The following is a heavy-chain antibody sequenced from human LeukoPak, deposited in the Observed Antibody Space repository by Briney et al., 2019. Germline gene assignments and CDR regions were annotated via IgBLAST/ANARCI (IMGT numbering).Heavy chain of an antibody. V-gene: IGHV3-48*01. CDR2: ISGSSSTI. CDR1: GFTVSSNY. D-gene: IGHD6-13*01. CDR3: ARDTYSRLDY. Sequence: GGSLRLSCAASGFTVSSNYMSWVRQAPGKGLEWLSYISGSSSTIYYADSVKGRFTISRDNAKNSLYLQMNSLRVEDTAVYYCARDTYSRLDYWGQGTLVTVSS. J-gene: IGHJ4*02.